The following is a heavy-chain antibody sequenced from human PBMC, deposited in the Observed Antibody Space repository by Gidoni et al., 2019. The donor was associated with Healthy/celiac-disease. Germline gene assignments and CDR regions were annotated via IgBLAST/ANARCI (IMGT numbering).Heavy chain of an antibody. CDR1: GFTSSSYA. D-gene: IGHD3-22*01. Sequence: QVQLVESGGGVVQPGRSLRLSCAASGFTSSSYAMHWVRQAPGKGLEWVAVISYDGSNKYYADSVKGRFTISRDNSKNTLYLQMNSLRAEDTAVYYCARDYYYDSSGYYDDAFDIWGQGTMVTVSS. V-gene: IGHV3-30*04. CDR3: ARDYYYDSSGYYDDAFDI. CDR2: ISYDGSNK. J-gene: IGHJ3*02.